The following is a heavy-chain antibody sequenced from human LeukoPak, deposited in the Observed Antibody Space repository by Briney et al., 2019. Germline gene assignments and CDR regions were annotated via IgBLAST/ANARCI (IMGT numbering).Heavy chain of an antibody. J-gene: IGHJ4*02. CDR1: GYRFKEYW. CDR2: IYPDDSDI. V-gene: IGHV5-51*01. D-gene: IGHD3-10*01. Sequence: GESLKISCKGSGYRFKEYWIGWVRQMPGKGLEWMGIIYPDDSDIRYSPSFQGQVTISADRSISIAYLQWSSLKAPDTAMYYCARQTMGVRGGEWDYWGQGTLVTVSS. CDR3: ARQTMGVRGGEWDY.